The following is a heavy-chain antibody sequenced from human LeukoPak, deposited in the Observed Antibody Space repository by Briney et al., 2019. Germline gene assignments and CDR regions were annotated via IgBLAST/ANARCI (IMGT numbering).Heavy chain of an antibody. CDR2: ISAYNGNT. CDR3: ARVTTWEGYYYYGMDV. Sequence: ASVKVSCKASGYTFTGYYMHWVRQAPGHGLEWMGWISAYNGNTNYAQKLQGRVTMTTDTSTSTAYMELRSLRSDDTAVYYCARVTTWEGYYYYGMDVWGQGTTVTVSS. CDR1: GYTFTGYY. D-gene: IGHD1-26*01. J-gene: IGHJ6*02. V-gene: IGHV1-18*04.